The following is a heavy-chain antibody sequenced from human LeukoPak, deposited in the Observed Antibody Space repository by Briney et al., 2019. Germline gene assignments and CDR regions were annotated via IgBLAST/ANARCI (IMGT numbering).Heavy chain of an antibody. V-gene: IGHV3-48*01. D-gene: IGHD3-10*01. J-gene: IGHJ4*02. Sequence: GGSLRLSCAASGFTFSDYSMNWVRQAPGKGLEWVSYISFSVNTKYYGDSVKGRFTISRDNSKNTLYLQMNSLRAEDTAVYYCAKGKGGVISHWGQGTLVTVSS. CDR2: ISFSVNTK. CDR1: GFTFSDYS. CDR3: AKGKGGVISH.